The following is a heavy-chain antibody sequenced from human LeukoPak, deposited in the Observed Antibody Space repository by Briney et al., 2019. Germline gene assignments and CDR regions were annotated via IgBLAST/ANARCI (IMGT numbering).Heavy chain of an antibody. CDR3: ASYYYCSGGSCYSTPVAFDI. J-gene: IGHJ3*02. CDR2: ISSSSSYI. D-gene: IGHD2-15*01. CDR1: GFTFSSYS. Sequence: PGGSLRLSCAASGFTFSSYSMNWVRQAQGKGLEWVSSISSSSSYIYYADSGKGRFTISRDNAKHSLYLQMNSLRAEDTAVYYCASYYYCSGGSCYSTPVAFDIWGQGTMVTVSS. V-gene: IGHV3-21*01.